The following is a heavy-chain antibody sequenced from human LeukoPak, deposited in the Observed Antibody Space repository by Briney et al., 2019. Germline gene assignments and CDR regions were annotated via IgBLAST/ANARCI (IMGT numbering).Heavy chain of an antibody. CDR1: GFTFSSSS. V-gene: IGHV3-48*01. D-gene: IGHD5-24*01. CDR3: ASHLRRDGYNPPIDAFDI. J-gene: IGHJ3*02. CDR2: ISSSSSTI. Sequence: GGSLRLSCAASGFTFSSSSMNWVRQAPGKGLEWVSYISSSSSTIYYADSVKGRFTISRDNAKNSLYLQMNSLRAEDTAVYYCASHLRRDGYNPPIDAFDIWGQGTMVTVSS.